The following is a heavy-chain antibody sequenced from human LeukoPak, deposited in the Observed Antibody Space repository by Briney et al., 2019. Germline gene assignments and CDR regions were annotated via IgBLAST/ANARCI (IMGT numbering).Heavy chain of an antibody. CDR2: IYYSGST. D-gene: IGHD3-10*01. CDR1: GGSISSGDYY. Sequence: SETLSLTCTVSGGSISSGDYYWSWIRQPPGEGLEWIGYIYYSGSTYYNPSLKSRVTISVDTSKNQFSLKLSSVTPEDTAVYYCARDPYYGSGRLDYWGQGTLVTVSS. CDR3: ARDPYYGSGRLDY. J-gene: IGHJ4*02. V-gene: IGHV4-30-4*01.